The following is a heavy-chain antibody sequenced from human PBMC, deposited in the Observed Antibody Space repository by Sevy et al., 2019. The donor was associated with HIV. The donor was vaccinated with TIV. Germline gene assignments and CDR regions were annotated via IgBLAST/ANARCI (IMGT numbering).Heavy chain of an antibody. Sequence: GGSLRLSCAASGFTFSSYGMHWVRQAPGKGLEWVAVISYDGSNKYYADSVKGRFTISRDNSKNTLYLQMNSLRAEDTAVYYCAKTVEMATISLFGYWGQGTLVTVSS. CDR3: AKTVEMATISLFGY. J-gene: IGHJ4*02. CDR2: ISYDGSNK. V-gene: IGHV3-30*18. CDR1: GFTFSSYG. D-gene: IGHD5-12*01.